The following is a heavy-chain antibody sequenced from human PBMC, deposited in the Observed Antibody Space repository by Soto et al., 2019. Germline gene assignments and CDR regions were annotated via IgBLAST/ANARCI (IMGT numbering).Heavy chain of an antibody. CDR2: IYCSGST. Sequence: GGSISSSSYYWGWIRQPPGKGLEWIGSIYCSGSTYYNPSLKSRVTISVDTSKNQFSLKLSSVTAADTAVYYCARRGQLELTHYYGMDVWGQGTTVTVSS. V-gene: IGHV4-39*01. D-gene: IGHD1-1*01. J-gene: IGHJ6*02. CDR3: ARRGQLELTHYYGMDV. CDR1: GGSISSSSYY.